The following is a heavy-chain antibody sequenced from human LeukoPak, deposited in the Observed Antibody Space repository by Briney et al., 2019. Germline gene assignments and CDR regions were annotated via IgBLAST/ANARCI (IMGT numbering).Heavy chain of an antibody. CDR3: AREGITMVRGVGAYYYYGMDV. D-gene: IGHD3-10*01. V-gene: IGHV3-21*04. CDR1: GFTFSSYS. Sequence: GGSLRLSCAASGFTFSSYSMNWVRQAPGKGLEWVSSISSSSSYIYYADSVKGRFTISRDNAKNSLYLQMNSLRAEDTAVYYCAREGITMVRGVGAYYYYGMDVWGQGTTVTVSS. J-gene: IGHJ6*02. CDR2: ISSSSSYI.